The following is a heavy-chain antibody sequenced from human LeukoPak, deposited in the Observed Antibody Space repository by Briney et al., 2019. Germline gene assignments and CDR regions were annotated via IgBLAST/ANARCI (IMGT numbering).Heavy chain of an antibody. CDR2: INHSGST. CDR1: GGSFSGYY. Sequence: SETLSLTCAVYGGSFSGYYWSWIRQPPGKGLEWIGEINHSGSTNYNPSLKSRVTISVDTPKNQFSLKMSSVTAADTAVYYCARHRRYSGYDWPLLDYWGQGTLVTVSS. D-gene: IGHD5-12*01. J-gene: IGHJ4*02. V-gene: IGHV4-34*01. CDR3: ARHRRYSGYDWPLLDY.